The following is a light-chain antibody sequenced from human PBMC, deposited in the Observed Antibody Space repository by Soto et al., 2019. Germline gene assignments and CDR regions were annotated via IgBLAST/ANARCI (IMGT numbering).Light chain of an antibody. Sequence: DIQLTQSPSFLSASVGDRVIITCRASQGISSYLAWYQQKPGKAPKLLIYAASTLQSGVPSGFSGSGSGTEFTLTISSLQPEDFATYYCQQFNSFPLTFGGGTKEEIK. CDR1: QGISSY. CDR3: QQFNSFPLT. CDR2: AAS. J-gene: IGKJ4*01. V-gene: IGKV1-9*01.